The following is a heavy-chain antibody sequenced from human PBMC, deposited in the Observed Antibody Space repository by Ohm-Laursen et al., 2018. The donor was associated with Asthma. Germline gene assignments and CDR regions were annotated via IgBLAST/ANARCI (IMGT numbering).Heavy chain of an antibody. Sequence: SETLSLTCAVSGGSISSSNWWSWVRQPPGKGLEWIGEIYHSGSTYYNPSPRSRVSISVDTSTMQFSLKLTSVTAADTAVYYCARGNDFGDRNYWYFDLWGRGTLVTVSS. CDR2: IYHSGST. D-gene: IGHD4-17*01. CDR1: GGSISSSNW. J-gene: IGHJ2*01. CDR3: ARGNDFGDRNYWYFDL. V-gene: IGHV4-4*02.